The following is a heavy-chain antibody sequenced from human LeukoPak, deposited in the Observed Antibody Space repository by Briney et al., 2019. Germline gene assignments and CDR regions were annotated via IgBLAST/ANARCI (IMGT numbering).Heavy chain of an antibody. V-gene: IGHV1-46*01. CDR1: GYTFTGHF. CDR2: INPSGGST. Sequence: ASVKVSCKASGYTFTGHFMHWVRQAPGQGLEWMGIINPSGGSTSYAQKFQGRVTMTRDMSTSTVYMELSSLRSEDTAVYYCARVHDSSGYWRDAFDIWGQGTMVTVSS. J-gene: IGHJ3*02. D-gene: IGHD3-22*01. CDR3: ARVHDSSGYWRDAFDI.